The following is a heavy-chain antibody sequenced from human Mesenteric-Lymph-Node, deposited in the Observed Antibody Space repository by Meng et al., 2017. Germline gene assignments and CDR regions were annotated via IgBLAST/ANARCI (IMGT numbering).Heavy chain of an antibody. J-gene: IGHJ4*02. D-gene: IGHD3-3*01. CDR1: GFTFDAYA. CDR3: AKDTRIRYFSWSYFDY. CDR2: ISWNSGSI. Sequence: SLTLSCAVSGFTFDAYANHWVWQAPGQGLEWVSGISWNSGSIGYSYSVKGRFTISRNNAKNTLYLQMNSLRAEDTALYYCAKDTRIRYFSWSYFDYWGQGTLVTVSS. V-gene: IGHV3-9*01.